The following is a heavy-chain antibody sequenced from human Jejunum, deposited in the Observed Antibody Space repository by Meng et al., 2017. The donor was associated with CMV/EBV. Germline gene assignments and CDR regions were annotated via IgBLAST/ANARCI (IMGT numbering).Heavy chain of an antibody. Sequence: PFSSYAMHWVRQAPGKGLEWVAFIRHDGTTKYYADSMKGRFTVSRDNSKNTLYLQMNSLRPEDTAVYFCAKDKIPVSPYFYGMDVWGQGTTVTVS. CDR1: PFSSYA. CDR2: IRHDGTTK. J-gene: IGHJ6*02. D-gene: IGHD2-21*01. CDR3: AKDKIPVSPYFYGMDV. V-gene: IGHV3-30*02.